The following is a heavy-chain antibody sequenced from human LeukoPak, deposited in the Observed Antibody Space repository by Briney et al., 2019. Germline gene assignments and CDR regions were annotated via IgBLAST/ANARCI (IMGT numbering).Heavy chain of an antibody. V-gene: IGHV1-69*13. CDR2: IIPVFGTA. CDR1: GGTFSSYA. Sequence: SVKVSCKAPGGTFSSYAISWVRQAPGQGLEWMGVIIPVFGTANYAQKFQGRVTITADESTSTAYMELSSLRSEDTAVYYCARVPGGAARYYYYYMDVWGKGTTVTVSS. J-gene: IGHJ6*03. CDR3: ARVPGGAARYYYYYMDV. D-gene: IGHD2-21*01.